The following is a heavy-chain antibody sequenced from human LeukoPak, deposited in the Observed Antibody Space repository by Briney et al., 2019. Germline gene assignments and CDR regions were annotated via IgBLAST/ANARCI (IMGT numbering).Heavy chain of an antibody. V-gene: IGHV3-30-3*01. CDR1: GFTFSTYA. CDR3: ARELLGAFDY. Sequence: GGSLRLSCAASGFTFSTYAMHWARQALGKGLEWVAVISYDGSKKYYADSVKGRFTISRDNSKNTLYLQMNSLRAEDTAVYYCARELLGAFDYWGQGTLVTVSS. CDR2: ISYDGSKK. J-gene: IGHJ4*02. D-gene: IGHD7-27*01.